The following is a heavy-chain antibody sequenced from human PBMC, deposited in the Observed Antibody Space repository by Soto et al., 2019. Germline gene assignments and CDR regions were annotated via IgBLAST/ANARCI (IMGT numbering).Heavy chain of an antibody. D-gene: IGHD6-19*01. J-gene: IGHJ6*03. V-gene: IGHV4-59*08. CDR2: IYYSGST. CDR3: ARSPSIAVAGNYYYYMDV. CDR1: GGSISSYY. Sequence: SETLSLTCTVSGGSISSYYWSWIRQPPGKGLEWIGYIYYSGSTNYNPSHKSRVTISVDTSKNQFSLKLSSVTAADTAVYYCARSPSIAVAGNYYYYMDVWGKGTTVTVSS.